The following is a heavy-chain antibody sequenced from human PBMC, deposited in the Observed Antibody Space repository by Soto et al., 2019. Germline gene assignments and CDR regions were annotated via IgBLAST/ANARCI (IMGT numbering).Heavy chain of an antibody. CDR1: GFTFSSYG. Sequence: SLRLSCAASGFTFSSYGMSWVRQAPGKGLEWVSAISGSGGSTYYADSVKGRFTISRDNSKDTLYLQMNSLRAEDTAVYYCARTATPYYDSSGYNYWGQGTLVTVSS. CDR3: ARTATPYYDSSGYNY. D-gene: IGHD3-22*01. V-gene: IGHV3-23*01. J-gene: IGHJ4*02. CDR2: ISGSGGST.